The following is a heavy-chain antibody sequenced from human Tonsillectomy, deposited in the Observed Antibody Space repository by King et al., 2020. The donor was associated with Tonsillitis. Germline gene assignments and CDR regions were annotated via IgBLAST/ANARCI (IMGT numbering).Heavy chain of an antibody. CDR2: MNPNSGNT. CDR1: GYTFTSYD. D-gene: IGHD3-16*01. J-gene: IGHJ5*02. CDR3: ARESSLLGEFDP. V-gene: IGHV1-8*01. Sequence: VQLVESGAEVKKPGASVKVSCKASGYTFTSYDINWVRQATGQGLEWMGWMNPNSGNTGYAQKFQGRVTMTRNTSISTAYMELSSLRSEDTAVYYCARESSLLGEFDPWGQGTLVTVSS.